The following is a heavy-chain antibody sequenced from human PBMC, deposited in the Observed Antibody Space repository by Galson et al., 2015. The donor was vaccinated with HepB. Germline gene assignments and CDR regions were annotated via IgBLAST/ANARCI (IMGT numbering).Heavy chain of an antibody. Sequence: SLRLSCAASGFTFSSYSMKWVRQAPGKGLEWVSYISGSSSTIFYADSVKGRFTISRDNAKNSLYLQMNSLRAEDTAVYYCARDLFALWGQGTLVTVSS. J-gene: IGHJ5*02. CDR1: GFTFSSYS. CDR2: ISGSSSTI. CDR3: ARDLFAL. V-gene: IGHV3-48*01.